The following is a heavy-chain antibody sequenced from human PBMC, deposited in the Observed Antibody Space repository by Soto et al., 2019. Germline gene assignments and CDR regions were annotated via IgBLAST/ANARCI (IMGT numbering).Heavy chain of an antibody. CDR1: GFTFDDYA. Sequence: PGGSLRLSCAASGFTFDDYAMYWVRQAPGKGLEWVSGISWNSGRIGYADSVKGRFTISRDNAKNSLYLQMNSLRPEDTALYYCAKARLWGGDGYNSYYYNAMDVWGQGTKVTVSS. CDR2: ISWNSGRI. D-gene: IGHD3-16*01. J-gene: IGHJ6*02. V-gene: IGHV3-9*01. CDR3: AKARLWGGDGYNSYYYNAMDV.